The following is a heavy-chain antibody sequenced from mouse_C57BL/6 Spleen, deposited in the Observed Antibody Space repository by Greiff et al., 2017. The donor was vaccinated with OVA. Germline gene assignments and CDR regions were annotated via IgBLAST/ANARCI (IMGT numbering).Heavy chain of an antibody. V-gene: IGHV1-85*01. J-gene: IGHJ3*01. CDR3: AREVDVYYNYEAWFAY. D-gene: IGHD2-4*01. Sequence: VQLQQSGPELVKPGASVKLSCKASGYTFTSYDINWVKQRPGQGLEWIGWIYPRDGSTKYNEKFKGKATLTVDTSSSTAYMELHSLTSEDSAVFFCAREVDVYYNYEAWFAYWGQGTLVTVSA. CDR2: IYPRDGST. CDR1: GYTFTSYD.